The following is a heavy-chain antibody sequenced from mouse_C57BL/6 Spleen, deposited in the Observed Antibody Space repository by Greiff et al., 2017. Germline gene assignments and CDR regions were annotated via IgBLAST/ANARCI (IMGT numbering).Heavy chain of an antibody. J-gene: IGHJ4*01. Sequence: EVQLVASEGGLVQPGSSMKLSCTASGFTFSDYYMAWVRQVPEKGLEWVANINYDGSSTYYLDSLKSRFIISRENAKNILYLQMSSLKSEDTATYYCARSRHYAMDYWGQGTSVTVSS. V-gene: IGHV5-16*01. D-gene: IGHD1-1*01. CDR3: ARSRHYAMDY. CDR1: GFTFSDYY. CDR2: INYDGSST.